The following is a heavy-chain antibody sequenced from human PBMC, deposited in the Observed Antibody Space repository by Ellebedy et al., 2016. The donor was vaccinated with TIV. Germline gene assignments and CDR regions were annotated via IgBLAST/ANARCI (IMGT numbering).Heavy chain of an antibody. D-gene: IGHD3-3*01. CDR1: GFAFSNYA. V-gene: IGHV3-23*01. CDR3: AKGKGDDFWSDFENSYDYAMDV. J-gene: IGHJ6*02. CDR2: ISGSGAHT. Sequence: GESLKISCAASGFAFSNYAMSWVRQAPRKGLEWVSTISGSGAHTYYADSVKGRFTISRDNSRNTLYLQMNSLRVEDTAVYYCAKGKGDDFWSDFENSYDYAMDVWGQGTTVIVSS.